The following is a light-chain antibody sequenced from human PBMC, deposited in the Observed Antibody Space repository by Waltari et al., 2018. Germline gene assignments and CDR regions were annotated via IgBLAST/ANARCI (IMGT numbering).Light chain of an antibody. CDR1: NSDVGGSNL. V-gene: IGLV2-14*03. CDR3: SSYTSTNTYV. Sequence: QSALTKPASVSGSPGQSITISCTGTNSDVGGSNLISWYQQHPGKAPNLLINDVSKRPSGVSNRFSGSKSGNTASLTISGLQAEDEADYYCSSYTSTNTYVFGTGTEVTVL. CDR2: DVS. J-gene: IGLJ1*01.